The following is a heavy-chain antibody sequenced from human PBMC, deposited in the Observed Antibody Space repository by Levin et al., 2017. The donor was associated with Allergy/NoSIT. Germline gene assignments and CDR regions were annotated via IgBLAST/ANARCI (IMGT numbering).Heavy chain of an antibody. Sequence: ASVKVSCKASGYTFTSYAMNWVRQAPGQGLEWMGWINTNNGNPASARGFTGRLVFSLDTSVSTAYLQISSLKAEDTAVYYCARDISRLSLQRRPGYFQHWGQGTLVTVSS. CDR3: ARDISRLSLQRRPGYFQH. D-gene: IGHD1-1*01. CDR2: INTNNGNP. J-gene: IGHJ1*01. CDR1: GYTFTSYA. V-gene: IGHV7-4-1*02.